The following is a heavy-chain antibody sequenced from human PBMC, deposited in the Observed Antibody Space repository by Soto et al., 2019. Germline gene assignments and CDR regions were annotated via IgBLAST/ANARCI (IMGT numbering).Heavy chain of an antibody. J-gene: IGHJ4*02. CDR1: GGSISSGGYS. V-gene: IGHV4-30-2*01. CDR2: IYHSGST. D-gene: IGHD5-12*01. CDR3: AAGGGLPRYY. Sequence: QLQLQESGSGLVKPSQTLSLTCAVSGGSISSGGYSWSWIRQPPGKGLEWIGYIYHSGSTYYNPSLXSXVXIXXDRSKHQFSLKLSSVTAADTAVYHCAAGGGLPRYYWGQGTLVTVSS.